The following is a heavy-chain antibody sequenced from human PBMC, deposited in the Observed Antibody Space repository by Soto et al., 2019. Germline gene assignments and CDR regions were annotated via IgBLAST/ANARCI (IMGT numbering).Heavy chain of an antibody. V-gene: IGHV4-59*08. CDR3: ARRSSSWYTPYFDY. Sequence: QVQLQESGPGLVKPSETLSLTCTVSGGSISSYYWSWIRQPPGKGLEWIGYIYYSGSTNYNPSLKSRVTISVDTSKNQFSLKLSSVPAADTAVYYCARRSSSWYTPYFDYWGQGTLVTVSS. D-gene: IGHD6-13*01. CDR1: GGSISSYY. CDR2: IYYSGST. J-gene: IGHJ4*02.